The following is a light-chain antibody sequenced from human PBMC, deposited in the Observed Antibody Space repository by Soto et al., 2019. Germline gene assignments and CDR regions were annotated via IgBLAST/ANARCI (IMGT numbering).Light chain of an antibody. Sequence: DIQMTQSPSSLSASVGDRVTITCRASQTISSYLNWYQQKPGKAPKLLIYAASSLQSGVPSRFSGSGSGPDFTLTISSLQPEAFATYYCQQSHSIPYTFGQGTKLEIK. V-gene: IGKV1-39*01. CDR3: QQSHSIPYT. CDR1: QTISSY. J-gene: IGKJ2*01. CDR2: AAS.